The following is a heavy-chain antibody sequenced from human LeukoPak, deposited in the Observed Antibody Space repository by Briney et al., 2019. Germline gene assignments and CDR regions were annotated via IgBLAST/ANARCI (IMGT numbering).Heavy chain of an antibody. CDR1: AITFSTYE. CDR2: ITGSGDTI. Sequence: GGSLRLSCAASAITFSTYEMNWVRQAPGKGLEGVSYITGSGDTINYADSVKGRFTISRDNAANSLYLQMNSLRAEDTAAYYCAMEYYYGSGKDYMDVWGKGTMVTVSS. CDR3: AMEYYYGSGKDYMDV. V-gene: IGHV3-48*03. D-gene: IGHD3-10*01. J-gene: IGHJ6*03.